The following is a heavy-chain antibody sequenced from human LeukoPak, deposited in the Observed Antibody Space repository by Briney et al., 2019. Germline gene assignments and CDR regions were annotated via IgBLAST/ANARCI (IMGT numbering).Heavy chain of an antibody. CDR3: ARARRYSSSWYDY. J-gene: IGHJ4*02. Sequence: KPGGSLRLSCAASGFTFSDYYMSCIRQAPGKGLEWVSYISTSGSTIYYADSVKGRFTISRDNAKNSLYLQTNSLRAEDTAVYYCARARRYSSSWYDYWGQGTLVTVSS. CDR1: GFTFSDYY. V-gene: IGHV3-11*01. CDR2: ISTSGSTI. D-gene: IGHD6-13*01.